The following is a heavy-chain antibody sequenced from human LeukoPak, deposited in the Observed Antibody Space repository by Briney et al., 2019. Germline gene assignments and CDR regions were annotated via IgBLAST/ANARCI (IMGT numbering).Heavy chain of an antibody. D-gene: IGHD6-13*01. J-gene: IGHJ1*01. CDR3: ASGIAAAGTCFQH. CDR2: IYHSGST. Sequence: SETLSLTCTVSGYSISSGYYWGWIRQPPGKGPEWIGSIYHSGSTYYNPSLKSRVTISVDTSKNQFSLKLSSVTAADTAVYYCASGIAAAGTCFQHWGQGTLVTVSS. V-gene: IGHV4-38-2*02. CDR1: GYSISSGYY.